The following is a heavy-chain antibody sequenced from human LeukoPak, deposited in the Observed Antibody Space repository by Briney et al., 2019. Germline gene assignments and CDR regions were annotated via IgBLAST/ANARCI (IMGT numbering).Heavy chain of an antibody. J-gene: IGHJ2*01. V-gene: IGHV4-59*01. CDR2: ISYSGST. CDR3: ARDTYHHDGSLGYFDL. CDR1: GGSISSYD. Sequence: SETLSLTCTVSGGSISSYDWSWVRQPPGEGLEWVGDISYSGSTNYYPPLKRRGTISVGASKNQFSLKLRSVPAADTAVYYCARDTYHHDGSLGYFDLWGRGTLVTASS. D-gene: IGHD3-22*01.